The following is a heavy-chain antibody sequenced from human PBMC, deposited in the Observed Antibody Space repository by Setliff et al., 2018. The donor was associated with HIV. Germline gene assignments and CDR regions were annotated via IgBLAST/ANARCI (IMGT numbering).Heavy chain of an antibody. CDR3: ARKEKGGAFDI. CDR1: NDSITYYY. J-gene: IGHJ3*02. CDR2: IFDSENT. V-gene: IGHV4-59*01. Sequence: PSETLSLTCSVSNDSITYYYWNWIRQPPGKGLEWIGNIFDSENTNYNPSLKSRVTMSVDTPKNQFSLHLNSVTAADTAVYYCARKEKGGAFDIWGLGTLVTVSS.